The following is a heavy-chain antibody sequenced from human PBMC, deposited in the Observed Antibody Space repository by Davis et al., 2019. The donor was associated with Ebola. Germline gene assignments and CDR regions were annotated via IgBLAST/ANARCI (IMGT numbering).Heavy chain of an antibody. J-gene: IGHJ4*02. CDR2: IYYSGRT. V-gene: IGHV4-31*03. Sequence: SEILSLTCTVSGGSISVGGSFWSWIRQHPGKGLELIGYIYYSGRTFYNPSLKSRFIISVDTSKNQFSLNLSSVTAADTAVYYCARYGNFESHFDIWGQGTLVTVSS. CDR3: ARYGNFESHFDI. D-gene: IGHD1-7*01. CDR1: GGSISVGGSF.